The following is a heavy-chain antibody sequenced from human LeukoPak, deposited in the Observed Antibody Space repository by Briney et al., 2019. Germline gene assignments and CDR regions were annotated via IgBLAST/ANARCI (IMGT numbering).Heavy chain of an antibody. Sequence: ASVKVSCKASGGTFSSYAISWVRQAPGQGLEWMGGIIPIFGTANYAQKFQGRVTITADESMSTAYMELSSLRSEDTAVYYCARDPRGYKASPDWGQGTLVTVSS. CDR1: GGTFSSYA. D-gene: IGHD5-18*01. J-gene: IGHJ4*02. CDR3: ARDPRGYKASPD. CDR2: IIPIFGTA. V-gene: IGHV1-69*13.